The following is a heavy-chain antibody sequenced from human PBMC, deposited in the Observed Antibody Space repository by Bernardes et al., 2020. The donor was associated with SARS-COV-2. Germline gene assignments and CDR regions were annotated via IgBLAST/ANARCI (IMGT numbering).Heavy chain of an antibody. CDR1: GFAFGDFD. CDR2: IGSAGNT. CDR3: TRSYSYGWGIDY. J-gene: IGHJ4*02. V-gene: IGHV3-13*01. D-gene: IGHD5-18*01. Sequence: GGSLRLSCAASGFAFGDFDMHWVRHPTGKSLEWVSSIGSAGNTRYADSVKGRFTISRENAKNSLYLEMNSPRVEDTALYYCTRSYSYGWGIDYWGQGTLVTVSS.